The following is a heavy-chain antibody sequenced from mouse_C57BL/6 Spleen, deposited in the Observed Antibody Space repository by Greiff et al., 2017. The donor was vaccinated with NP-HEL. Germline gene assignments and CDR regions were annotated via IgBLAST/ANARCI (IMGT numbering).Heavy chain of an antibody. Sequence: EVHLVESGGGLVKPGGSLKLSCAASGFTFSSYAMSWVRQTPEKRLEWVATISDGGSYTYYPDNVKGRFTISRDNAKNNLYLQMSHLKSEDTAMYYCARAYYGSSYDYWGQGTTLTVSS. D-gene: IGHD1-1*01. CDR2: ISDGGSYT. CDR3: ARAYYGSSYDY. V-gene: IGHV5-4*01. J-gene: IGHJ2*01. CDR1: GFTFSSYA.